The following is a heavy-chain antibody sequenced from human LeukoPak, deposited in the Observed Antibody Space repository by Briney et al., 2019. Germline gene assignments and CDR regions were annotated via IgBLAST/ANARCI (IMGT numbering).Heavy chain of an antibody. D-gene: IGHD3-10*01. J-gene: IGHJ6*03. Sequence: SETLSLTCTVSGGSISSGSYYWSWIRQPAGKGLEWIGRIYTSGSTNYNPSLKSRVTISVDTSKNQFSLKLSSVTAADTAVYYCAGTRGTYYYGSGAPYYYYYVDVWGKGTTVTISS. CDR3: AGTRGTYYYGSGAPYYYYYVDV. V-gene: IGHV4-61*02. CDR1: GGSISSGSYY. CDR2: IYTSGST.